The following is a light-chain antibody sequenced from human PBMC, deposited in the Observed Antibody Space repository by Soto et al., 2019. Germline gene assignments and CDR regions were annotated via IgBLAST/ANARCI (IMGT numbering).Light chain of an antibody. CDR2: GAS. CDR3: QQYSSPPLT. Sequence: EIELTQSPASLSSSPGERATLSCRASQSVSGSYLAWYQKKPGQAPRLLIYGASSMATGVPDRFSGSGSGTDFTLTISRLQPEDFATYYCQQYSSPPLTFGQGTKVEI. CDR1: QSVSGSY. V-gene: IGKV3-20*01. J-gene: IGKJ1*01.